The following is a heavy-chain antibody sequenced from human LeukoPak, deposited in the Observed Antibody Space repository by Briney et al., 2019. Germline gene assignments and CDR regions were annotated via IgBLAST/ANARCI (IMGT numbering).Heavy chain of an antibody. Sequence: GGSLRLSCAASGVTFSSHSMHWVRQAPGKGLVWVSGISRDGTNTNYADAVKGRFTISRDNAKNTLYLQMNSLRVEDTAVYSCARGWYGPDSCGQGTLVTVSS. CDR1: GVTFSSHS. CDR3: ARGWYGPDS. J-gene: IGHJ5*01. D-gene: IGHD2-15*01. CDR2: ISRDGTNT. V-gene: IGHV3-74*01.